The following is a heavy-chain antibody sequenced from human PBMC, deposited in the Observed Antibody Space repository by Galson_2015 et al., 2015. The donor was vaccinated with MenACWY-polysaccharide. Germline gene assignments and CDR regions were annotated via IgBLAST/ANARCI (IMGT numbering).Heavy chain of an antibody. CDR3: ARDPHGSAGCSIHDDFDV. CDR2: INTDGSST. V-gene: IGHV3-74*01. Sequence: SLRLSCAASGFTFGTYWVHWVRQAPGVGLVWVSRINTDGSSTSYADSVKGRFTVSRDNAKNTVYLQMNSLRAEDTAVYYCARDPHGSAGCSIHDDFDVWGHGTKVTVSA. CDR1: GFTFGTYW. J-gene: IGHJ3*01. D-gene: IGHD2-15*01.